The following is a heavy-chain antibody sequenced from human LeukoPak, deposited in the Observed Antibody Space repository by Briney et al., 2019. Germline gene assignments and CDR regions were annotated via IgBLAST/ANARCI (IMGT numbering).Heavy chain of an antibody. Sequence: GGSLRLSCAASGFTFNSYSMNWVRQAPGKGLEWVSSISSSSSYIYYADSVKGRFTISRDNSKNTLYLQMNSLRAEDTAVYYCAKRRRGTNWGFPYYYYYMDVWGKGTTVTVSS. J-gene: IGHJ6*03. D-gene: IGHD7-27*01. V-gene: IGHV3-21*04. CDR3: AKRRRGTNWGFPYYYYYMDV. CDR1: GFTFNSYS. CDR2: ISSSSSYI.